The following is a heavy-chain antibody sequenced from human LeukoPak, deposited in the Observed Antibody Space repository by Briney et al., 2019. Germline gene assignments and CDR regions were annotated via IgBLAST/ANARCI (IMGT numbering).Heavy chain of an antibody. Sequence: GGSLKLSCKGSGYSFTSYWISWVRQMPGKGLEWMGRIDPSDSYTNYSPSFQGHVTISADKSISTAYLQWSSLKASDTAMYYCARGGSGSYYGYNWFDPWGQGTLVTVSS. V-gene: IGHV5-10-1*01. J-gene: IGHJ5*02. D-gene: IGHD3-10*01. CDR2: IDPSDSYT. CDR1: GYSFTSYW. CDR3: ARGGSGSYYGYNWFDP.